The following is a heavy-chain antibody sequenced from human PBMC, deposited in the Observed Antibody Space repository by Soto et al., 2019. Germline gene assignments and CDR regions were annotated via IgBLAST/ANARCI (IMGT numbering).Heavy chain of an antibody. J-gene: IGHJ3*02. D-gene: IGHD3-16*01. V-gene: IGHV1-24*01. Sequence: QVQLVQSGAEVKKPGASVKVSCKVSGHTLTEFSIHWVRQAPAKGLEWMGGFDPEDNDTVYAQRFQRRVTLTEDTATDAAYRELSSLRFDDTAVYYCASVSNMLCLGGAVFEIWGQGTLITVAS. CDR1: GHTLTEFS. CDR3: ASVSNMLCLGGAVFEI. CDR2: FDPEDNDT.